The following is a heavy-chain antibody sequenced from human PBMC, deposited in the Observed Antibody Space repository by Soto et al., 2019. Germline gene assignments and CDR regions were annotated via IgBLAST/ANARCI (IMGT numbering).Heavy chain of an antibody. Sequence: EVQLLESGGGLVQPGGSLRLSCAASGFTFSSYAMSWVRQAPGKGLEWVSAISGSGGSTYYADSVKGRFTISRDNSKNTRYLQMNSLRAEDTAVYYCAKVSTMVRGVIGYWGQGTLVTVSS. J-gene: IGHJ4*02. D-gene: IGHD3-10*01. V-gene: IGHV3-23*01. CDR2: ISGSGGST. CDR1: GFTFSSYA. CDR3: AKVSTMVRGVIGY.